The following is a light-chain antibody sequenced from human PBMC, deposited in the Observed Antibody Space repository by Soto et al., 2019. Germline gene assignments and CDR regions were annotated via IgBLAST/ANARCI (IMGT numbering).Light chain of an antibody. CDR1: QSISTF. V-gene: IGKV1-39*01. Sequence: DIQMTQSPSYLSASVGDRVTFTFRASQSISTFLNWYQQKPGKAPKLVIYGASNLESGVPSTFSGSGSGTDFPLTISSLQPEDFATYYCQQCFSTPLLTFGGGTKVEIK. J-gene: IGKJ4*01. CDR2: GAS. CDR3: QQCFSTPLLT.